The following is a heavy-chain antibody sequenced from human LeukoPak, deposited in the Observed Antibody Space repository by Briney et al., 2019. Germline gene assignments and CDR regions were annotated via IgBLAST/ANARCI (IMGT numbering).Heavy chain of an antibody. Sequence: GRSLRLSCAASGFTFSSYAMHWVRQAPGKGLEWVAVISYDGSNKYYADSVKGRFTISRDNSKNTLYLQMNSLRAEDTAVYYCARVPRYYDILTGYYDYWGQGTLVTVSS. CDR1: GFTFSSYA. J-gene: IGHJ4*02. CDR2: ISYDGSNK. D-gene: IGHD3-9*01. CDR3: ARVPRYYDILTGYYDY. V-gene: IGHV3-30*01.